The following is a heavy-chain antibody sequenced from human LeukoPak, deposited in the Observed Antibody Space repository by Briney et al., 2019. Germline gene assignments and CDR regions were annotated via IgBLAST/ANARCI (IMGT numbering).Heavy chain of an antibody. CDR3: ARGRITAAGTKGFHY. CDR2: ISYDGSNK. CDR1: GFTFSSYA. D-gene: IGHD6-13*01. J-gene: IGHJ4*02. V-gene: IGHV3-30-3*01. Sequence: PGGSLRLSCAASGFTFSSYAMHWVRQAPGKGLEWVAVISYDGSNKYYADSVKGRFTISRDNSKNTLYLQMNSLRAEDTAVYYCARGRITAAGTKGFHYWGQGTLVTVSS.